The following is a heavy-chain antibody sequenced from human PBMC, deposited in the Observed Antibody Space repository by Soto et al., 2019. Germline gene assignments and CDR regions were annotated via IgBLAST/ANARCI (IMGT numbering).Heavy chain of an antibody. CDR1: GFTFSSYA. J-gene: IGHJ6*03. D-gene: IGHD5-12*01. Sequence: PGGSLRLSCAASGFTFSSYAMSWVRQAPGKGLEWVSAISGSGGSTYYADSVKGRFTISRDNSKNTLYLQMNSLRAEDTAVYYCAKDRGGYNGYDYYYYYMDVWGKGTTVTVSS. CDR2: ISGSGGST. V-gene: IGHV3-23*01. CDR3: AKDRGGYNGYDYYYYYMDV.